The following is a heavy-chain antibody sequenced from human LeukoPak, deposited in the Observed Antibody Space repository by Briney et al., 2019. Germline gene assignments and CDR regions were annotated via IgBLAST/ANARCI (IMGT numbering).Heavy chain of an antibody. CDR3: ARGDCSGGSCYQA. V-gene: IGHV3-21*01. D-gene: IGHD2-15*01. CDR2: ISSSSSYI. CDR1: GFTFSSYS. Sequence: PWGALRPSRAAPGFTFSSYSMNLVRQAPGEGLELVSSISSSSSYIYYADSVKGRFTISRDNAKNSLYLQMNSLRAEDTAVYYCARGDCSGGSCYQAWGQGTLVTVSS. J-gene: IGHJ4*02.